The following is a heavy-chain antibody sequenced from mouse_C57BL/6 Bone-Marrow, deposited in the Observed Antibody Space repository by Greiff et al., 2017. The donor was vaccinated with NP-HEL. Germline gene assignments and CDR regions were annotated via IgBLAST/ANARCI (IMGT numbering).Heavy chain of an antibody. V-gene: IGHV5-12*01. J-gene: IGHJ1*03. D-gene: IGHD1-1*01. Sequence: EVKLMESGGGLVQPGGSLKLSCAASGFTFSDYYMYWVRQTPEKRLEWVAYISNGGGSTYYPDTVKGRFTISRDNAKNTLYLQMSRLKSEDTAMYYCARLVFITTVVPYWYFDVWGTGTTVTVSS. CDR2: ISNGGGST. CDR3: ARLVFITTVVPYWYFDV. CDR1: GFTFSDYY.